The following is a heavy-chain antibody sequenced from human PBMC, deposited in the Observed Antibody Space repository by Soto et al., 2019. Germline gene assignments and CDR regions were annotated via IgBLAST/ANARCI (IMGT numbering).Heavy chain of an antibody. CDR3: AKDRGGSGAFDI. CDR2: ISPAGSSI. V-gene: IGHV3-48*01. Sequence: EGQLVEFGGGLVKPGGSLRLSCAASGFSFSIYSYNWVRQAPGKGLEWLSYISPAGSSIYYADSVKGRFTISRDSARESVYLQMNSLRAEETAVYYCAKDRGGSGAFDIWGQGTMVTVSS. J-gene: IGHJ3*02. CDR1: GFSFSIYS. D-gene: IGHD3-10*01.